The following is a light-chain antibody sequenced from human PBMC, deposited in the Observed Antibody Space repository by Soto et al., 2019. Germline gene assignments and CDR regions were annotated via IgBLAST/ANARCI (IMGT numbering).Light chain of an antibody. CDR3: SSYTSSNTVI. CDR1: SSDVGRYNY. Sequence: QSALTQPASVSGSPGQSITISCTGTSSDVGRYNYVSWYQQYPGKAPKLMIYDVSHRPSGISSRFSGSKSANTASLTISGLQPEDEADYYCSSYTSSNTVIFGGGTKVTVL. CDR2: DVS. V-gene: IGLV2-14*03. J-gene: IGLJ2*01.